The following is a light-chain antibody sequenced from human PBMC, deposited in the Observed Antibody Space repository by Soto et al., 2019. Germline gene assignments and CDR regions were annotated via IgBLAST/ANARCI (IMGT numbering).Light chain of an antibody. CDR3: AVWDDSLNGWA. CDR1: DSNIGSNT. Sequence: QSVLTQPSSVSGTPGQGVTISCSGSDSNIGSNTVNWYQQLPGAAPQLLIYTNFQRPSGIPDRFSGSKSVTSASLAISGLQSEDEAHYYCAVWDDSLNGWAFGGGTQLTVL. CDR2: TNF. J-gene: IGLJ2*01. V-gene: IGLV1-44*01.